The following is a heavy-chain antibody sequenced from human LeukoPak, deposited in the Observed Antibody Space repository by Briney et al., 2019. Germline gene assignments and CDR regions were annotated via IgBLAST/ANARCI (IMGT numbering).Heavy chain of an antibody. CDR2: ISISSSYT. V-gene: IGHV3-11*06. Sequence: PGGSLRLSCAASGFTFSDYYMRWIRQAPGKGLEWVSYISISSSYTNYADSVKGRFTISRDNAKNSLYLQMNSLRAEDTAVYYCARDSDTAMVNPTDAFDIWGQGTMVTVSS. CDR1: GFTFSDYY. CDR3: ARDSDTAMVNPTDAFDI. J-gene: IGHJ3*02. D-gene: IGHD5-18*01.